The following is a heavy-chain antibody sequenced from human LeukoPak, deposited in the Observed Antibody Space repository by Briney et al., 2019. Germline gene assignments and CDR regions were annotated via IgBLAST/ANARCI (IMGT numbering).Heavy chain of an antibody. V-gene: IGHV3-53*01. J-gene: IGHJ6*02. CDR2: IYSGGST. D-gene: IGHD3-9*01. CDR3: AKLRYFDWLLSGDLNGMDV. Sequence: GGSLRLSCAASGFTVSSNYMSWVRQAPGKGLEWVSVIYSGGSTYYADSVKGRFTISRDNSKNTLYLQTNSLRAEDTAVYYCAKLRYFDWLLSGDLNGMDVWGQGTTVTVSS. CDR1: GFTVSSNY.